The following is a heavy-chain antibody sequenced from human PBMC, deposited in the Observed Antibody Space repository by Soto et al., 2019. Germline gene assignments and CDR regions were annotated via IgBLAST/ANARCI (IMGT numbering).Heavy chain of an antibody. Sequence: GGSLRLSCVASGFTFSSYYMIWFRQAPGKGLEWVANIKEDGSKQFYVDSVKGRFTVSRDNAKNSLYLQMTNLRVEGTAVYYCARYRDGKSSGGYWGQGTLVTVSS. CDR2: IKEDGSKQ. V-gene: IGHV3-7*03. CDR1: GFTFSSYY. J-gene: IGHJ4*02. D-gene: IGHD3-10*01. CDR3: ARYRDGKSSGGY.